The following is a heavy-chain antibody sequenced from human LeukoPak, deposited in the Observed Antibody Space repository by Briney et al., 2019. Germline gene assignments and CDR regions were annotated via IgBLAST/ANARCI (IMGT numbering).Heavy chain of an antibody. CDR2: IYYSGST. V-gene: IGHV4-30-4*01. CDR3: ARVRITMIVVDH. J-gene: IGHJ4*02. D-gene: IGHD3-22*01. CDR1: GGSISSGDYY. Sequence: PSETLSLTCTVSGGSISSGDYYWSWIRQPPGKGLEWIGYIYYSGSTYYNPSLKSRVTISVDTSKNQFSLKLSSVTAADTAVYYCARVRITMIVVDHWGQGTLVTVSS.